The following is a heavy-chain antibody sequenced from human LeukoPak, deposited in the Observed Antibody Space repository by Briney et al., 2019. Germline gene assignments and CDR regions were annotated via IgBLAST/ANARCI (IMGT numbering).Heavy chain of an antibody. CDR3: ARDWVAGVPFDAFDI. D-gene: IGHD3-10*01. Sequence: GGSLRLSCAASGFTLSSYWMSWVRQAPGKGLEWVANIKEDGSEKYYVDSVEGRFTISRDNAKNSLYLHMNSLAAEDTAMYYCARDWVAGVPFDAFDIWGQGTMVSVSS. V-gene: IGHV3-7*01. CDR2: IKEDGSEK. CDR1: GFTLSSYW. J-gene: IGHJ3*02.